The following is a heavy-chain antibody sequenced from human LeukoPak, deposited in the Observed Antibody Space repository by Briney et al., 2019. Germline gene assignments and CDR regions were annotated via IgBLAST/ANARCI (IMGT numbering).Heavy chain of an antibody. V-gene: IGHV3-30-3*02. J-gene: IGHJ5*02. CDR2: ISYVGSNK. D-gene: IGHD6-19*01. CDR1: RFTLTSYA. Sequence: PGGSLRLSCAVSRFTLTSYAIDWGRQAPGKGLEWVAVISYVGSNKNYADSVKGRFTISRDNSKNSPYRQMNSVMTEDPAVYYWXXEKHSSGWDNWFDPWGQGTLVTVSS. CDR3: XXEKHSSGWDNWFDP.